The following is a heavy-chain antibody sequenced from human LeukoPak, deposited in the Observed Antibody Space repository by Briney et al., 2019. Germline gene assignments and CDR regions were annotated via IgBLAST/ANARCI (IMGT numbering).Heavy chain of an antibody. V-gene: IGHV1-46*01. CDR3: ARSRINYYDSSGYYSSGGFDY. J-gene: IGHJ4*02. Sequence: ASVKVSCKASGYTFTSYYMHWVRQAPGQGLEWMGIINPSGGSTSYAQKFQGRVTMTRDTSTSTVYMELSSLRSEDTAVYYRARSRINYYDSSGYYSSGGFDYWGQGTLVTVSS. CDR2: INPSGGST. CDR1: GYTFTSYY. D-gene: IGHD3-22*01.